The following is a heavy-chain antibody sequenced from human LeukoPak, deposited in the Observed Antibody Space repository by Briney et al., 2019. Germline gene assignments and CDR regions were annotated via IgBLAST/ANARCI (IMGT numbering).Heavy chain of an antibody. Sequence: PGGSLRLSCAASGFIFSDYVMAWGRQAPGKGLEWVSAINNGGGSKYYTDSVKGRFTISRDNSRNTLYLQMDSLKAEDTAVYYCAKDGSDYDAFDIWGQGTMVTVSS. J-gene: IGHJ3*02. D-gene: IGHD5-12*01. V-gene: IGHV3-23*01. CDR2: INNGGGSK. CDR3: AKDGSDYDAFDI. CDR1: GFIFSDYV.